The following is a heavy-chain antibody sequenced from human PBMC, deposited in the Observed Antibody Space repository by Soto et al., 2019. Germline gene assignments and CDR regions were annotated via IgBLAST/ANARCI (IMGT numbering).Heavy chain of an antibody. J-gene: IGHJ5*01. CDR1: GGSIRGSDDY. Sequence: QLHLQESGSRLVKPSETLSLTCTVSGGSIRGSDDYWAWIRQSPGKGLEYIGSVLYTGSAYYNPSLKSRVTIVADTSTNRFFLNLKSVTATDTAVYYCAKTPSGWYDSWGQGTLVTVSS. V-gene: IGHV4-39*01. CDR3: AKTPSGWYDS. D-gene: IGHD1-26*01. CDR2: VLYTGSA.